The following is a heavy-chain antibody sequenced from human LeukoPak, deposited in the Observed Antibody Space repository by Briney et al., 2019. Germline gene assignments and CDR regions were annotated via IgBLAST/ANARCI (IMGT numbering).Heavy chain of an antibody. CDR1: GGSVSDYY. Sequence: SGTLSLTCTISGGSVSDYYWSWIRQSPGKGLEWIGYIYYTGSTSYNPSLKSRVTISADTSKNEFSLKLNSVTAADTAVYYCARHGGWFGEFILVWGQGTLVTVSS. D-gene: IGHD3-10*01. CDR3: ARHGGWFGEFILV. CDR2: IYYTGST. V-gene: IGHV4-59*02. J-gene: IGHJ4*02.